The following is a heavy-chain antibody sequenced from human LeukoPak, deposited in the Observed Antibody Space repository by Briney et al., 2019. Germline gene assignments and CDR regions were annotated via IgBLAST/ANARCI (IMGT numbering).Heavy chain of an antibody. CDR2: IYYSGST. V-gene: IGHV4-59*01. Sequence: SETLSLTCTVSGGSISSYYWSWLRQPPGKGLEWIGYIYYSGSTNYNPSLKSRVTISVDTSKNQFSLKLSSVTAADTAAYYCARSYSGSYFGRYYYMDVWGKGTTVTVSS. J-gene: IGHJ6*03. D-gene: IGHD1-26*01. CDR3: ARSYSGSYFGRYYYMDV. CDR1: GGSISSYY.